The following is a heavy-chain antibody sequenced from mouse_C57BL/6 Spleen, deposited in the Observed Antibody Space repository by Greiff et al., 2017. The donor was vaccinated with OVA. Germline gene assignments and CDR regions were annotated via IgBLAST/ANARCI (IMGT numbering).Heavy chain of an antibody. CDR1: GFTFSDYY. J-gene: IGHJ1*03. Sequence: EVKVVESEGGLVQPGRSMKLSCTASGFTFSDYYMAWVRQVPEKGLEWVANINYDGSSTYYLDSLKSRFIISRDNAKNILYLQMSSLKSEDTATYYCARCGNWDWYFDVWGTGTTVTVSS. V-gene: IGHV5-16*01. CDR3: ARCGNWDWYFDV. CDR2: INYDGSST. D-gene: IGHD4-1*01.